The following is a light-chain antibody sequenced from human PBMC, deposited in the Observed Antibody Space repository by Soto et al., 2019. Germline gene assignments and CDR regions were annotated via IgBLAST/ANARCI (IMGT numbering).Light chain of an antibody. J-gene: IGLJ2*01. Sequence: QSALTQPPSASGSPGQSVTISCTGTSSDVGGYNYVSWYQQHPDKAPKPMIYEVTKRPSGVPDRFSGSKSGNTASLTVSGLQAEDEADYYCSSYAGSNHVVFGGGTKLTVL. CDR1: SSDVGGYNY. CDR2: EVT. CDR3: SSYAGSNHVV. V-gene: IGLV2-8*01.